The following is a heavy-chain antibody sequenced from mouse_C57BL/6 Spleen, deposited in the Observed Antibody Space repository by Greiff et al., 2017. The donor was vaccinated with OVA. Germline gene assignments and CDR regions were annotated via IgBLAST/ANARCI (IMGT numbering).Heavy chain of an antibody. CDR1: GFTFTDYN. D-gene: IGHD2-2*01. CDR3: ATTMVTTYWYFAV. Sequence: EVQLQQSGPELVRPGASVKLSCTASGFTFTDYNMHWVKQSPGQSLEWIGDIDPDNGGTIYTQKFKGKATLTVDKSSSTAYMELRSLTSEDTAVYYCATTMVTTYWYFAVWGTGTTVTVSS. J-gene: IGHJ1*03. V-gene: IGHV1-18*01. CDR2: IDPDNGGT.